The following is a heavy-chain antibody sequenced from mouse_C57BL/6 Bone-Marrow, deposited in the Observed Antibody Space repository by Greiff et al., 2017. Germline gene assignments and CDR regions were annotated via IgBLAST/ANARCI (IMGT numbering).Heavy chain of an antibody. D-gene: IGHD2-4*01. CDR3: TRVRGLRRED. CDR1: GYTFTSYG. CDR2: IYPRSGNT. Sequence: VQLQQSGAELARPGASVKLSRKASGYTFTSYGISWVKQRTGQGLECIGEIYPRSGNTYYNEKFKGKATLTADKSPSTAYMELRRLSSEDSAVYFCTRVRGLRREDWGQGTLVTVSA. V-gene: IGHV1-81*01. J-gene: IGHJ3*01.